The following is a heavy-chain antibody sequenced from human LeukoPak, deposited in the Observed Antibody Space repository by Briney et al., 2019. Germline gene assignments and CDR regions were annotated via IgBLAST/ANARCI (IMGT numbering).Heavy chain of an antibody. Sequence: SETLSLTCTVSGGSISSSSYYWGWIRQPPGKGLEWIGPIYYSGSTSYNPSLKSRVTISVDTSKTQFSLKLSSVTAADTAVYYCSSTYYYDSSGYYPNWFDPWGQGTLVTVSS. CDR2: IYYSGST. CDR1: GGSISSSSYY. V-gene: IGHV4-39*01. CDR3: SSTYYYDSSGYYPNWFDP. D-gene: IGHD3-22*01. J-gene: IGHJ5*02.